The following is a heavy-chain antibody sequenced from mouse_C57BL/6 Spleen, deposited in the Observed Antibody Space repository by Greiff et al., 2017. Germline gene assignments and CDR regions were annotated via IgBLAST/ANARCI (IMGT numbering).Heavy chain of an antibody. J-gene: IGHJ2*01. V-gene: IGHV1-50*01. CDR2: IDPSDSYT. CDR1: GYTFTSYW. CDR3: ARGSGSLFDY. D-gene: IGHD1-1*01. Sequence: VQLQQPGAELVKPGASVKLSCKASGYTFTSYWMQWVKQRPGQGLEWIGEIDPSDSYTNYNQKFKGKATLTVDTSSSTAYMQLSSLTSEDSAVYYCARGSGSLFDYWGQGTTLTVSS.